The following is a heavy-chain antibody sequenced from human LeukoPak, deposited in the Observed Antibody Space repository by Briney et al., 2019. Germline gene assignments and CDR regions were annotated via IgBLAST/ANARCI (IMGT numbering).Heavy chain of an antibody. J-gene: IGHJ4*02. CDR1: GDTFSSYA. V-gene: IGHV1-69*01. CDR3: ARDRGSSGYYYSPFDY. Sequence: SVEVSCKATGDTFSSYAISWVRQAPGQGLEWMGGIIPIFGTANYAQKFQGRVTITADESTSTAYMELSSLRSEDTAVYYCARDRGSSGYYYSPFDYWGQGTLVTVSS. D-gene: IGHD3-22*01. CDR2: IIPIFGTA.